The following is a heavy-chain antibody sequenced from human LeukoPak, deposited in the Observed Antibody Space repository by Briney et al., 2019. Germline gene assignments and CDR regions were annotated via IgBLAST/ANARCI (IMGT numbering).Heavy chain of an antibody. J-gene: IGHJ2*01. CDR2: IYYSGST. D-gene: IGHD4-17*01. V-gene: IGHV4-59*01. CDR3: ARDAPDYGDYREYRYFDH. CDR1: GGSISSYY. Sequence: PSETLSLTCTVSGGSISSYYWSWIRQPPGKGLEWVGYIYYSGSTNYNPSLKSRVTISVDTSKNQFSLKLSSVTAADTAVYSGARDAPDYGDYREYRYFDHWGRGTLVTVSS.